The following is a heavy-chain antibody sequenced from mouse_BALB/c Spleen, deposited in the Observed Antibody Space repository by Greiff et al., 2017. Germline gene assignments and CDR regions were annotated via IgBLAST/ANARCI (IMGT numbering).Heavy chain of an antibody. V-gene: IGHV1-69*02. J-gene: IGHJ4*01. CDR1: GYTFTSYW. CDR2: IYPSDSYT. CDR3: TIYGNYVGAMDY. D-gene: IGHD2-1*01. Sequence: VQLQQPGAELVRPGASVKLSCKASGYTFTSYWINWVKQRPGQGLEWIGNIYPSDSYTNYNQKFKDKATLTVDKSSSTAYMQLSSPTSEDSAVYYCTIYGNYVGAMDYWGQGTSVTVSS.